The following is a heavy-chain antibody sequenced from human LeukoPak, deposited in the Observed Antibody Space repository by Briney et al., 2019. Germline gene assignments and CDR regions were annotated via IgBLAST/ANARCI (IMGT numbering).Heavy chain of an antibody. D-gene: IGHD6-6*01. V-gene: IGHV3-23*01. J-gene: IGHJ4*02. CDR2: ISGSGGST. Sequence: GGSLRLSCATSGFTFSSYAMGWVRQAPGKGLEWVSAISGSGGSTYYADSVKGRFTISRDNSKNTLYLQMNSLRAEDTAVYYCAKEEYSSSSYYDYWGQGTLVTVSS. CDR1: GFTFSSYA. CDR3: AKEEYSSSSYYDY.